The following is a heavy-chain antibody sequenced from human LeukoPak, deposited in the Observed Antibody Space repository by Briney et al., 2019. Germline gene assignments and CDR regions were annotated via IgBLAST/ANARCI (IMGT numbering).Heavy chain of an antibody. CDR1: GYSFTSYW. V-gene: IGHV5-10-1*01. CDR2: IDPSDSYT. D-gene: IGHD6-19*01. CDR3: ARPSSGWYVLDY. Sequence: GESLKISCKGSGYSFTSYWISWVRQLPGKGLEWMGRIDPSDSYTNYSPSFQGHVTISADKSISTAYLQWSSLKASDTAMYYCARPSSGWYVLDYWGQGTLVTVSS. J-gene: IGHJ4*02.